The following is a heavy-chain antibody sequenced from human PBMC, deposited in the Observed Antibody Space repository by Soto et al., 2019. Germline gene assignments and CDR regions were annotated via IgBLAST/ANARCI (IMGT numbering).Heavy chain of an antibody. Sequence: QVQLQESGPGLVKPSQTLSLTCTVSGGSISSGGYYWSWIRQHPGKGLEWIGYIYYSGGTYYNPSLKSRVTISVDTSKNQFSLKLSSATAADTAVYYCARAYGDYGERYFDLWGRGTLVTVSS. J-gene: IGHJ2*01. D-gene: IGHD4-17*01. CDR1: GGSISSGGYY. CDR3: ARAYGDYGERYFDL. V-gene: IGHV4-31*03. CDR2: IYYSGGT.